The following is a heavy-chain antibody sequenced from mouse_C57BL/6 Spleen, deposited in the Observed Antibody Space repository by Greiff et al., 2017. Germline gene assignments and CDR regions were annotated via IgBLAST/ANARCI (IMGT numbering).Heavy chain of an antibody. CDR2: IDPSDSST. V-gene: IGHV1-69*01. Sequence: QVLLQQPGAELVMPGASVKLSCKASGYTFTSYWMHWVKQRPGQGLEWIGEIDPSDSSTYYDQKFKGQSTLTVDNSSSTAFLQLSSLTSEDSAVYYGARGGYYGSGFDDWGKGTTVTVSS. CDR3: ARGGYYGSGFDD. CDR1: GYTFTSYW. J-gene: IGHJ2*01. D-gene: IGHD1-1*01.